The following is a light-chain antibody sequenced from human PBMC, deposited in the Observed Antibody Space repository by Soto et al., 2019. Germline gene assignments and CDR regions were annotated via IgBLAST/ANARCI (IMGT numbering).Light chain of an antibody. CDR2: LAS. CDR3: QQSYSTPYT. Sequence: DLQMTQSPSSLSASIGDRVTISCRASQNVATYLNWYQQKPGKAPKLLIYLASTLQSGVRSRFSGSGSGTDFTLTISSLQPEDVAAYFCQQSYSTPYTFGRGTKLEIK. J-gene: IGKJ2*01. V-gene: IGKV1-39*01. CDR1: QNVATY.